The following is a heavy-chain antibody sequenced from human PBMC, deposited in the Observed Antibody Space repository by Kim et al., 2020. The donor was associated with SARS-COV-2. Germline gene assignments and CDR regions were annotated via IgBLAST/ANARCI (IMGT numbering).Heavy chain of an antibody. Sequence: GGSLRLSCEASRFSLNSYSLSWVRQAPGKGLEWVSYFSYSGSTTVYADSLEGQFTMSRDNAKNSIHLQMDGLRPEDTAVYYCARAAGSYGSAGLDFWGPGTLVTVSS. V-gene: IGHV3-48*04. CDR2: FSYSGSTT. CDR3: ARAAGSYGSAGLDF. D-gene: IGHD3-10*01. CDR1: RFSLNSYS. J-gene: IGHJ4*02.